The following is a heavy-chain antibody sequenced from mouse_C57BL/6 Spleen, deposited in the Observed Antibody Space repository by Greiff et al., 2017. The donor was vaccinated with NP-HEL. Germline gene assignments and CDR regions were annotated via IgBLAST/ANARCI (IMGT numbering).Heavy chain of an antibody. V-gene: IGHV1-81*01. Sequence: QVQLKESGAELARPGASVKLSCKASGYTFTSYGISWVKQRTGQGLEWIGEIYPRSGNTYYNEKFKGKATLTADKSSSTAYMELRSLTSEDSAVYFCAREGVESSLDYWGQGTTLTVSS. CDR2: IYPRSGNT. CDR1: GYTFTSYG. J-gene: IGHJ2*01. CDR3: AREGVESSLDY. D-gene: IGHD3-3*01.